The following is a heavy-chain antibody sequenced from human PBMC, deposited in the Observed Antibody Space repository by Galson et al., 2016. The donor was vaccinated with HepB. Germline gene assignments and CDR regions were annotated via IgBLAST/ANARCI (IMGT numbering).Heavy chain of an antibody. V-gene: IGHV1-18*01. J-gene: IGHJ4*02. D-gene: IGHD6-13*01. Sequence: SVKVSCKASAYTLTTYAISWVRQAPGQGLEWMGWLSTNSGNTNFAQKFQGRVTLTADTSTGTVYMELTSLTSDDTAVYYCARDYGAGGFYYFDYWGQGTLITVSS. CDR3: ARDYGAGGFYYFDY. CDR1: AYTLTTYA. CDR2: LSTNSGNT.